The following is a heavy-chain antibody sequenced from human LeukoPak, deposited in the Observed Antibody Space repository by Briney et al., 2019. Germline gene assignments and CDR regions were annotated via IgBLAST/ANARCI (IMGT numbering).Heavy chain of an antibody. V-gene: IGHV3-48*01. Sequence: PGGSLRLSCAASGVTFSGYAMNWVRQAPGKGLEWVAYISSSSGTIYYTDSVKGRFTISRDNAKNSVFLQMSSLSGGDTAIYYCARDQGFRYFDPWGQGTLVTVSS. J-gene: IGHJ5*02. CDR3: ARDQGFRYFDP. D-gene: IGHD3-16*02. CDR1: GVTFSGYA. CDR2: ISSSSGTI.